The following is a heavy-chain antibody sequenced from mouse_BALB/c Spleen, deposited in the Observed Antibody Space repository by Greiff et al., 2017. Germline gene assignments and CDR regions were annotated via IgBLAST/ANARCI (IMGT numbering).Heavy chain of an antibody. V-gene: IGHV1-19*01. Sequence: EVQLQQSGPELVKPGASVKMSCKASGYTFTDYYMDWVKQSHGESFEWIGRVNPYNGGTSYNQKFKGKATLTVDKSSSTAYMELNSLTSEDSAVYYCARREYGNYGAMDYWGQGTSVTVSS. CDR1: GYTFTDYY. D-gene: IGHD2-10*02. CDR3: ARREYGNYGAMDY. CDR2: VNPYNGGT. J-gene: IGHJ4*01.